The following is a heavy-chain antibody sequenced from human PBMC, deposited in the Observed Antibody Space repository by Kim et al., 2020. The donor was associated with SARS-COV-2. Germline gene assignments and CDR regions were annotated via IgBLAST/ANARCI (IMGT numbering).Heavy chain of an antibody. Sequence: SETLSLTCTVSGGSISSGDYYWSWIRQPPGKGLEWIGYIYYSGSTYYNPSLKSRVTTSVDTSKNQFSLKLSSVTAADTAVYYCARVRFSITIFGVVTRLFDYWGQGTLVSVSS. CDR3: ARVRFSITIFGVVTRLFDY. CDR1: GGSISSGDYY. V-gene: IGHV4-30-4*01. J-gene: IGHJ4*02. D-gene: IGHD3-3*01. CDR2: IYYSGST.